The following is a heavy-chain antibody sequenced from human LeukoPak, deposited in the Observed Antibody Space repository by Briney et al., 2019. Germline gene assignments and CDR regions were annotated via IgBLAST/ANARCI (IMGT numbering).Heavy chain of an antibody. CDR1: GFTFSSYA. Sequence: PGGSLRLSCAASGFTFSSYAMSWVRQAPGKGLEWVSAISGSGGSTYYADSVKGRFTITRDKSKNTLYLQMNSLRAEDTAVYYCAKVRITMIVVDYFDIWGQGTMVTVSS. CDR2: ISGSGGST. D-gene: IGHD3-22*01. J-gene: IGHJ3*02. CDR3: AKVRITMIVVDYFDI. V-gene: IGHV3-23*01.